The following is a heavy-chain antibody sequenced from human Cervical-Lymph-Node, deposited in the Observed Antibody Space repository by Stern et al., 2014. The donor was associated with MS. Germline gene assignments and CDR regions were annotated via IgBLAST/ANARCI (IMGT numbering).Heavy chain of an antibody. J-gene: IGHJ4*02. CDR3: ARLGVADTQDY. V-gene: IGHV1-3*01. Sequence: QVQLVQSGAEVKKPGASVKVSCKASGYTFTNYAMHWVRQAPGQGLEWMGWINAGKGNTKYSQRFQDRVTITRDTSASTAYMELSSLRSEDTAVYYCARLGVADTQDYWGQGTLVTVSS. D-gene: IGHD6-19*01. CDR1: GYTFTNYA. CDR2: INAGKGNT.